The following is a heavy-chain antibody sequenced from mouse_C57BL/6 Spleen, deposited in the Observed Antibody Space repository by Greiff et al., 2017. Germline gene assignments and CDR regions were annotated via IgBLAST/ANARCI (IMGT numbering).Heavy chain of an antibody. CDR1: GYTFTSYW. J-gene: IGHJ4*01. CDR2: IDPSDSYT. CDR3: ARRGSGSSLGSMDY. D-gene: IGHD1-1*01. V-gene: IGHV1-69*01. Sequence: QVQLQQPGAELVMPGASVKLSCKASGYTFTSYWMHWVKQRPGQGLEWIGEIDPSDSYTNYNQKFKGKSTLTVDKSSSTAYMQLSSLTSEDSAVYYCARRGSGSSLGSMDYWGQGTSVTVSS.